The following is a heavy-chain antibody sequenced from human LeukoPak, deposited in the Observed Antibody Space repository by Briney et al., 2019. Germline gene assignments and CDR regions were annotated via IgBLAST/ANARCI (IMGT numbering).Heavy chain of an antibody. CDR1: GGSFTGHH. D-gene: IGHD4-23*01. CDR2: DNHRGTN. V-gene: IGHV4-34*01. CDR3: ARDPSSVVTLPYYFDF. J-gene: IGHJ4*02. Sequence: SETLSLTCAVYGGSFTGHHWNWIRQSAGKGLEWSGEDNHRGTNNYNPSLKCRVTISVDTSKDQFFLKLTSVAAADTAVYYCARDPSSVVTLPYYFDFWGQGTLVTVSS.